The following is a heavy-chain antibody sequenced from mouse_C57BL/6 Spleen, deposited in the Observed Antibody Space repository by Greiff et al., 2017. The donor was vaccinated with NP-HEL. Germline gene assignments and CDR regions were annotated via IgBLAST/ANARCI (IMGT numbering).Heavy chain of an antibody. V-gene: IGHV1-69*01. J-gene: IGHJ1*03. CDR3: ARRGSSYGYFDV. Sequence: QVQLQQPGAELVMPGASVKLSCKASGYTFTSYWMHWVKQRPGQGLEWIGEIDPSDSYTNYTQKFKGQSTLTVDKSSSTAYMQLSSLTSEDSAVYYCARRGSSYGYFDVWGTGTTVTVSS. CDR1: GYTFTSYW. CDR2: IDPSDSYT. D-gene: IGHD1-1*01.